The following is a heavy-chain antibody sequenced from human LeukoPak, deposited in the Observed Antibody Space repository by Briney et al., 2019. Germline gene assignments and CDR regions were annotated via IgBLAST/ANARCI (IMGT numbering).Heavy chain of an antibody. CDR2: IYYSGST. J-gene: IGHJ5*02. V-gene: IGHV4-59*08. CDR1: GGSISSYY. Sequence: SETLSLTCTVSGGSISSYYWSWIRQPPGKGLEWIGYIYYSGSTTYNPSLKSRVTISVDTSTNQFSLKLSSVTAADTAVYYCARSLLLVGIAAAVNWFDPWGQGTLVTVSS. D-gene: IGHD6-13*01. CDR3: ARSLLLVGIAAAVNWFDP.